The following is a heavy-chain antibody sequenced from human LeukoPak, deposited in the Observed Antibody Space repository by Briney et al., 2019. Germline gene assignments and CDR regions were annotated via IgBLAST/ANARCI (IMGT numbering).Heavy chain of an antibody. CDR2: MNPNSGNT. D-gene: IGHD3-10*01. Sequence: ASVKVSCKASGYTFTSYDINWVRQATGQGLEWMGWMNPNSGNTGYAQKFQGRVTITRNISISTAYMELSSLRSEDTAVYYCARGSGGITMIRGVSLGYWGQGTLVTVSS. CDR1: GYTFTSYD. V-gene: IGHV1-8*01. CDR3: ARGSGGITMIRGVSLGY. J-gene: IGHJ4*02.